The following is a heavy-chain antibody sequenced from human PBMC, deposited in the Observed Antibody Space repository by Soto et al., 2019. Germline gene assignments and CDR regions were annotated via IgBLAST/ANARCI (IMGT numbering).Heavy chain of an antibody. Sequence: QVHLQESGPGLVKPSGTLSLTCVVSGGSMSGRNWWSWVRQAPGKGLEWIGEVFHSGDTTYSPSLSSRVTISVDKSKNQFSLDLNSVTAADTAVYYCTRLIYDSRLNYFYFDLWGQGALVTVSS. V-gene: IGHV4-4*02. CDR3: TRLIYDSRLNYFYFDL. CDR2: VFHSGDT. J-gene: IGHJ4*02. CDR1: GGSMSGRNW. D-gene: IGHD3-22*01.